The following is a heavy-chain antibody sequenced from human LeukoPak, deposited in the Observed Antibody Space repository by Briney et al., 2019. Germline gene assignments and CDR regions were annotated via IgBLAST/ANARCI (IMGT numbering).Heavy chain of an antibody. V-gene: IGHV4-59*01. CDR3: ARDQGELPDY. CDR2: IYYSGST. D-gene: IGHD1-26*01. J-gene: IGHJ4*02. CDR1: GCSISSYY. Sequence: PSETLSLTCTVSGCSISSYYWSWIRQPPGKGLEWIGYIYYSGSTNYNPSLKSRVTISVDTSKNQFYLKLSSVTAADTAVYYCARDQGELPDYWGQGTLVTVSS.